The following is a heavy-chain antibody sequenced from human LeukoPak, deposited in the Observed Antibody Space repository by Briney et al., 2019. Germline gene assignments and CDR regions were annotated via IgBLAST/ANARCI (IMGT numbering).Heavy chain of an antibody. CDR1: GFTFSSYA. J-gene: IGHJ4*02. D-gene: IGHD3-3*01. CDR3: AKVGRFLEWLSPLAGFDY. Sequence: GGSLRLSCAASGFTFSSYAMSWVRQAPGKGLEWVSAISGSGGSTYYADSVKGRFTISRDNSKNTLYLQMNSLRAEDTAVYYCAKVGRFLEWLSPLAGFDYWGQGTLVTVSS. CDR2: ISGSGGST. V-gene: IGHV3-23*01.